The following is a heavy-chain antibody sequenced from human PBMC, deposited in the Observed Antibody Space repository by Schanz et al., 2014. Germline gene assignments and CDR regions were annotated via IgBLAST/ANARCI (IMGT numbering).Heavy chain of an antibody. CDR2: ISRSSTYI. D-gene: IGHD6-6*01. V-gene: IGHV3-21*02. CDR1: GFTFRSYN. CDR3: ARADIGARTHDYYYYFIDV. J-gene: IGHJ6*03. Sequence: EVQLVESGGGLVKPGGSLRLSCVVSGFTFRSYNMNWVRQAPGKGLEWVSSISRSSTYIYYAGSVKGRFTISRDNAKNSLYLQTNSLRAEDTAVYYCARADIGARTHDYYYYFIDVWGIGTTVAVSS.